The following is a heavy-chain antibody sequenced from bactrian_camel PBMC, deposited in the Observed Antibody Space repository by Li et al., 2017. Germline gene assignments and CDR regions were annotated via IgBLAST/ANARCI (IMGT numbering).Heavy chain of an antibody. Sequence: HVQLVESGGGLVQPGDSVSLSCVASGFHVRSYYMIWARQVPGKGLEWLTSIYSDGGKTYTLESVKGRFTISQDNAKKTLFLQVDSLKPEDTAMYSCAAEYRISPTACRRILQLGHATYWGPGTQVTVS. D-gene: IGHD2*01. CDR1: GFHVRSYY. V-gene: IGHV3-2*01. CDR3: AAEYRISPTACRRILQLGHATY. J-gene: IGHJ4*01. CDR2: IYSDGGKT.